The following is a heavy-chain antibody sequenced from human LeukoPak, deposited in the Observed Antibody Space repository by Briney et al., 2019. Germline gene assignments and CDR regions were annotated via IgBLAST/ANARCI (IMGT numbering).Heavy chain of an antibody. CDR1: GFTFSSYA. V-gene: IGHV3-23*01. J-gene: IGHJ4*02. Sequence: GSLRLFFAASGFTFSSYAKGWVRQAPGKGLGWVSAICGSGGSTYYADSVKGRFTISRDNSKNTLYLQMNSLRAEDTAVYYCAKDNSPIGRGWKYYFDYWGQGTLVTVSS. D-gene: IGHD6-19*01. CDR2: ICGSGGST. CDR3: AKDNSPIGRGWKYYFDY.